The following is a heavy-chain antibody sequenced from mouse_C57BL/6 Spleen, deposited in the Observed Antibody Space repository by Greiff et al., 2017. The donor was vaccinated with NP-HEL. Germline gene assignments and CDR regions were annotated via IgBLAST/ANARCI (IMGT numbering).Heavy chain of an antibody. Sequence: DVHLVESGGGLVQPGGSLKLSCAASGFTFSDYYMYWVRQTPEKRLEWVAYISNGGGSTYYPDTVKGRFTISRDNAKNTLYLQMSRLKSEDTAMYYCARGDYGSSLYYWGQGTTLTVSS. CDR2: ISNGGGST. J-gene: IGHJ2*01. CDR1: GFTFSDYY. V-gene: IGHV5-12*01. D-gene: IGHD1-1*01. CDR3: ARGDYGSSLYY.